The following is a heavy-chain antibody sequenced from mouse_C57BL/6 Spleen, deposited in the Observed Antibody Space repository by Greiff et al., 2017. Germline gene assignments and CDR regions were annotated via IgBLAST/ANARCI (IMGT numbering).Heavy chain of an antibody. D-gene: IGHD1-1*01. CDR3: ARGPYYYGSSHYFDY. Sequence: EVQVVESGGGLVKPGGSLKLSCAASGFTFSDYGMHWVRQAPEKGLEWVAYISSGSSTIYYADTVKGRFTISRDNAKHTLSLQMTSLRSEDTAMYYCARGPYYYGSSHYFDYWGQGTTLTVSS. V-gene: IGHV5-17*01. J-gene: IGHJ2*01. CDR2: ISSGSSTI. CDR1: GFTFSDYG.